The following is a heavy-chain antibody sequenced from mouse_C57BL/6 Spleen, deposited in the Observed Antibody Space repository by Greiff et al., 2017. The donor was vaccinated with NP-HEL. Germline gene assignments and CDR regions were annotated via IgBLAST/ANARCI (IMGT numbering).Heavy chain of an antibody. CDR1: GYAFSSYW. CDR3: ASENYYGSSYGDY. J-gene: IGHJ2*01. D-gene: IGHD1-1*01. Sequence: QVQLQQSGAELVKPGASVKISCKASGYAFSSYWMNWVKQRPGKGLEWIGQIYPGDGDTNYNGKFKGKATLTADKSSSTAYMQLSSLTSEDSAVYFCASENYYGSSYGDYWGQGTTLTVSS. CDR2: IYPGDGDT. V-gene: IGHV1-80*01.